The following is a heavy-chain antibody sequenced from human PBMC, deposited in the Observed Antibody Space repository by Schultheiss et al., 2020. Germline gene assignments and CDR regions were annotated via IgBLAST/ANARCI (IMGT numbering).Heavy chain of an antibody. CDR1: GFTFSSYA. CDR2: ISSSSSYI. D-gene: IGHD3-10*01. Sequence: GGSLRLSCAASGFTFSSYAMSWVRQAPGKGLEWVSSISSSSSYIYYADSVKGRFTISRDNAKNSLYLQMNSLRAEDTAVYYCARGGRGVTRDAFDIWGQGTMVTVSS. CDR3: ARGGRGVTRDAFDI. J-gene: IGHJ3*02. V-gene: IGHV3-21*01.